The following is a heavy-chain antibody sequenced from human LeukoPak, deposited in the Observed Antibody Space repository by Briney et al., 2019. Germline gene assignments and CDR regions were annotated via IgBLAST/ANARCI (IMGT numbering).Heavy chain of an antibody. CDR1: GGSISSYY. CDR3: ARWPLVGATNAFDI. CDR2: IYYSGST. Sequence: SETLSLTCTVSGGSISSYYWSWIRQPPGKGLEWIGYIYYSGSTNYNPSLRSRVTISVDTSKNQFSLKLSSVTAADTAVYYCARWPLVGATNAFDIWGQGTVVTVSS. J-gene: IGHJ3*02. V-gene: IGHV4-59*01. D-gene: IGHD1-26*01.